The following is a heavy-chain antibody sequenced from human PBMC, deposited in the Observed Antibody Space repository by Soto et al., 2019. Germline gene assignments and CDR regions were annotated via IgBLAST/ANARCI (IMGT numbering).Heavy chain of an antibody. CDR1: GGSISSSSYY. CDR2: IYYSGST. J-gene: IGHJ4*02. CDR3: ARVSDDSSGYPDSFYFDY. Sequence: SETLSLTCTVSGGSISSSSYYWGWIRQPPGKGLEWIGSIYYSGSTYYNPSLKSRVTISVDTSKNQFSLKLSSVTAADTAVYYCARVSDDSSGYPDSFYFDYWGQGTLVTVSS. D-gene: IGHD3-22*01. V-gene: IGHV4-39*07.